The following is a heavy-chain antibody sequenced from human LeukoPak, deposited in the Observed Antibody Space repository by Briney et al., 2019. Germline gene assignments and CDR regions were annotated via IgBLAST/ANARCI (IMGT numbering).Heavy chain of an antibody. D-gene: IGHD6-13*01. CDR3: ARVDPIGAAET. CDR2: ISSSGSAK. CDR1: GFTFSSYE. V-gene: IGHV3-48*03. Sequence: GGSLRLSCAASGFTFSSYEINWVRKAPGKGLEWVSYISSSGSAKYYADPVKGRFTISRDNAKKSLSLQMNSLRVEDTGIYYCARVDPIGAAETWGQGTLVTVSS. J-gene: IGHJ4*02.